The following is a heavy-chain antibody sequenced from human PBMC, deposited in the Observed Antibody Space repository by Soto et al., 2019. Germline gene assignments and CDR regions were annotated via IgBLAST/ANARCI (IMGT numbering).Heavy chain of an antibody. V-gene: IGHV1-69*12. CDR2: IIPIFPTP. Sequence: QVQLVQSGAEVKKPGSSVTVSCKASGGTFGNSAISWVRQAPGQGLELMGGIIPIFPTPYYAQKFQGRVTITADESTSSAYMELTSLRSEDTAVYYCARAKDRLQCGGNYYYAMDVWGQGTTVTVSS. CDR3: ARAKDRLQCGGNYYYAMDV. J-gene: IGHJ6*02. D-gene: IGHD6-25*01. CDR1: GGTFGNSA.